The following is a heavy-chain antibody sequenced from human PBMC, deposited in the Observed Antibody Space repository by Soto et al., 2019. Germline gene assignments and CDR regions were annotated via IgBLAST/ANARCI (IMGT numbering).Heavy chain of an antibody. V-gene: IGHV4-30-4*02. CDR3: AREGYGSESYYNVFLTTRSGSFDY. Sequence: SETLSLTCTVSGGSISSGDYYWSWIRQPPGKGLGWIGSIYYSGSTYYNPSLKSRVTISVDTSKNQFSLKLNSVTAADTAVYYCAREGYGSESYYNVFLTTRSGSFDYWGQGTLVTVSS. D-gene: IGHD3-10*01. J-gene: IGHJ4*02. CDR2: IYYSGST. CDR1: GGSISSGDYY.